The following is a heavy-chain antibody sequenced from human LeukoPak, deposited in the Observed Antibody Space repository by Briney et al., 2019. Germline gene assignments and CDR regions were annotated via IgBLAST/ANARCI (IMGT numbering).Heavy chain of an antibody. CDR3: ARDARYNIDV. D-gene: IGHD3-9*01. CDR2: ISSSSGYI. V-gene: IGHV3-21*01. Sequence: GGSPRLSCAASGFTFSSYSMNWVRQAPGKGLEWVSSISSSSGYIYYADSVKGRFTISRDNAKNTLYLEMNSLRADDTAVYFCARDARYNIDVWGQGTTVTVSS. CDR1: GFTFSSYS. J-gene: IGHJ6*02.